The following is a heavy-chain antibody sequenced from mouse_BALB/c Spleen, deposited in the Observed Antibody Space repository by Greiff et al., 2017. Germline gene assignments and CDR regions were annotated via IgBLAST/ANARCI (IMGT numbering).Heavy chain of an antibody. CDR3: ARDGYGNYRAY. J-gene: IGHJ3*01. CDR2: ISYDGSN. CDR1: GYSITSGYY. Sequence: EVKLQESGPGLVKPSQSLSLTCSVTGYSITSGYYWNWIRQFPGNKLEWMGYISYDGSNNYNPSLKNRISITRDTSKNQFFLKLNSVTTEDTATYYCARDGYGNYRAYWGQGTLVTVSA. D-gene: IGHD2-1*01. V-gene: IGHV3-6*02.